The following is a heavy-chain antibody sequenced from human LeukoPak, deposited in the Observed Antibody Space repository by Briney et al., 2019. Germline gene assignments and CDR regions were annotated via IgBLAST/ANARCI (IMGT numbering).Heavy chain of an antibody. CDR3: ARLQCSSTRKSIREAYMDV. D-gene: IGHD2-2*01. CDR2: ISTRSDYI. Sequence: GSLRLSCTASGFTFSCYDMNWVRQAPGTGLEWVSSISTRSDYIYYGDSVKGRFTVSRDNAKNALYLQMNSLIAEDTAVYYCARLQCSSTRKSIREAYMDVWGKGTTVTVSS. V-gene: IGHV3-21*01. CDR1: GFTFSCYD. J-gene: IGHJ6*03.